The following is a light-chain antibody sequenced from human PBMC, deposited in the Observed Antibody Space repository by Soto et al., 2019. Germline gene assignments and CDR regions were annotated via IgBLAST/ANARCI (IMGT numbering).Light chain of an antibody. CDR1: SSDVGAYNY. CDR3: SSYAGTNNFV. CDR2: EVG. V-gene: IGLV2-8*01. J-gene: IGLJ1*01. Sequence: LTQPPSASGSPGQSVTISCTGTSSDVGAYNYVSWYQQHPGKAPKLMIYEVGNRPAGVPDRFSASKSGNTASLTVSGLQAEDEADSYCSSYAGTNNFVFRSGTKVTVL.